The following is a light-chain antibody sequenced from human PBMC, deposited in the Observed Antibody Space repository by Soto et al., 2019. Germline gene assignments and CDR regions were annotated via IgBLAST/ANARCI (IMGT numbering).Light chain of an antibody. J-gene: IGKJ2*01. CDR2: DAS. CDR3: QQYNNWPPYT. CDR1: QSVSSN. V-gene: IGKV3-15*01. Sequence: EIVMTQSQATLSVSPGERATLSCRASQSVSSNLAWYQQKPGQAPRLLIYDASTRATAIPARFSGSGSGTEFTLTFSSLQSEDFALYYCQQYNNWPPYTFGQGNNLQIK.